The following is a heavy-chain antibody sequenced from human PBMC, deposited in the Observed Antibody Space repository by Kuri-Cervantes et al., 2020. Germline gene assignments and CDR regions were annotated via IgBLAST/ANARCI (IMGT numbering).Heavy chain of an antibody. CDR3: TSRVYCSGGSCPNDAFDI. CDR2: IKSKTDGGTT. V-gene: IGHV3-15*01. CDR1: GFTFSNAW. Sequence: GESLKISCAASGFTFSNAWMNWVRQAPGKGLEWVGRIKSKTDGGTTDYAAPVKGRFTISRDDSKNTLYLQMNSLKTEDTAVYYCTSRVYCSGGSCPNDAFDIWGQGTMVTVSS. D-gene: IGHD2-15*01. J-gene: IGHJ3*02.